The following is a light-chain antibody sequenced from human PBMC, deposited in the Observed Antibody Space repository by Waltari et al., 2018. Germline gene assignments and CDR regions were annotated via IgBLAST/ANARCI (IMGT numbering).Light chain of an antibody. CDR3: SSYTSSSTRV. V-gene: IGLV2-14*01. CDR1: SRDVCGYNY. CDR2: EVS. Sequence: QSALTQPASVSGSPGQSITISCTGTSRDVCGYNYVPWYQQHPGKAPKLMIYEVSNRPSGVSNRFSGSKSGNTASLTISGLQAEDEADYYCSSYTSSSTRVFGTGTKVTVL. J-gene: IGLJ1*01.